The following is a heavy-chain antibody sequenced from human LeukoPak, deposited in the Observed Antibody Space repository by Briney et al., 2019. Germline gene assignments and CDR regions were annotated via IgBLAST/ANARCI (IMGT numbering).Heavy chain of an antibody. V-gene: IGHV1-2*02. Sequence: GSVTVSCKASGYTFSDVYIQWVRQAGGQGREDVGWRNAKSGDTYSPQRFQCRFTMTRDASISTPYMELSSLRSDDTAVYFCARVRLADERAWAYWGQGTLVTVSS. CDR2: RNAKSGDT. CDR3: ARVRLADERAWAY. CDR1: GYTFSDVY. D-gene: IGHD3-3*02. J-gene: IGHJ4*02.